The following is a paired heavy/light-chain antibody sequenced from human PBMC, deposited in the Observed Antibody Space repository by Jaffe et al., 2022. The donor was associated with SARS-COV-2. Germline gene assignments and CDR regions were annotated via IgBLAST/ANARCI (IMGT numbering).Light chain of an antibody. Sequence: DIQLTQSPSFLSASVGDRVTITCRASQGISSYLAWYQQKPGKAPKLLIYAASTLQSGVPSRFSGSGSGTEFTLTISSLQPEDFATYYCQQLNSYPITFGQGTRLESK. J-gene: IGKJ5*01. CDR2: AAS. V-gene: IGKV1-9*01. CDR3: QQLNSYPIT. CDR1: QGISSY.
Heavy chain of an antibody. V-gene: IGHV4-39*01. J-gene: IGHJ6*02. CDR1: GGSISSSDYY. CDR3: ARRHCSGGSCHGGYGMDV. CDR2: IYYSGST. D-gene: IGHD2-15*01. Sequence: QLQLQESGPGLVKPSETLSLTCTVSGGSISSSDYYWGWIRQPPGKGLEWIGNIYYSGSTYYNPSLKSRITISVDTSKNQFSLKLSSVTAADRAVYYCARRHCSGGSCHGGYGMDVWGQGTTVTVSS.